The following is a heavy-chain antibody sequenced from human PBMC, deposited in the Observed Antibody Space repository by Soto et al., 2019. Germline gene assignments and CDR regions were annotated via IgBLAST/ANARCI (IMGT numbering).Heavy chain of an antibody. CDR3: AKVVVAATRHTEFDS. V-gene: IGHV4-39*01. CDR2: IYYDGST. Sequence: SETLSLTCTVSGGSINSNNYYWAWIRQPPGKGLAWIASIYYDGSTYYNPSLKSRVTISIDTSKNQFSLRLRSVTAADTAIYYCAKVVVAATRHTEFDSWRQGTLVTVSS. J-gene: IGHJ4*02. D-gene: IGHD2-15*01. CDR1: GGSINSNNYY.